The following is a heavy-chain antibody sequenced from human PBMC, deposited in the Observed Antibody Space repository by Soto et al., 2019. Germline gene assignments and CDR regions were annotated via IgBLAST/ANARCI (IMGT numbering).Heavy chain of an antibody. CDR2: INAYNGNT. V-gene: IGHV1-18*01. CDR3: ARAYSSGWGWGYYYYGMDV. CDR1: GYTFTSYS. D-gene: IGHD6-19*01. J-gene: IGHJ6*02. Sequence: ASVKVSCKASGYTFTSYSINWVRQAPGQRLEGMGWINAYNGNTNYAQKRQGRVTITTDTSASTAYMELSSLRSEDTAVYYCARAYSSGWGWGYYYYGMDVWGQGTTVTVSS.